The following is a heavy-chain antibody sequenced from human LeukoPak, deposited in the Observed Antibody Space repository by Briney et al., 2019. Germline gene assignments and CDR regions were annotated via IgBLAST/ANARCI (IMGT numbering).Heavy chain of an antibody. CDR2: IYPGDSDT. D-gene: IGHD3-10*01. V-gene: IGHV5-51*01. CDR3: ARQCCRGASPGFDP. J-gene: IGHJ5*02. CDR1: GYSFTDYW. Sequence: GESLKISCKGSGYSFTDYWIAWVRQMPGKCLEWMGSIYPGDSDTRYSPSFQGQVTFSADKSISTAYLQWSSLRASDTAIYYCARQCCRGASPGFDPWGQGTLVTVSS.